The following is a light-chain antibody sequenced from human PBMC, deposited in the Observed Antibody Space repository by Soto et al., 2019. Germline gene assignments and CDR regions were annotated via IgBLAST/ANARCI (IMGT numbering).Light chain of an antibody. J-gene: IGKJ5*01. CDR2: LTS. Sequence: DIVMTQSPLSLPFTPGEPASISCRSSQSLLHSNGDTYLALYLQKPGRSPQLLIYLTSNRASVVPDRVTGSGSATDFTLKITRVEAEDVGIYYCMQGLQLRITFGQGTRLEIK. V-gene: IGKV2-28*01. CDR3: MQGLQLRIT. CDR1: QSLLHSNGDTY.